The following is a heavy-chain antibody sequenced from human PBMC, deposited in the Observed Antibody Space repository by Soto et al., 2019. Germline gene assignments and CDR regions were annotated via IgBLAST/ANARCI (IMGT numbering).Heavy chain of an antibody. V-gene: IGHV3-30*18. Sequence: VQLVESGGGVVHPGSSLRLPWEPPGFTFSDYALPWVARAPGKGLEWVAVVSHDGRNTHYADSVKGRFTISRDSSKNTVSLEMTSLRAEDTAVYYCAKGGRQWLVTSDFNYWGQGALVTVSS. CDR1: GFTFSDYA. J-gene: IGHJ4*02. CDR2: VSHDGRNT. CDR3: AKGGRQWLVTSDFNY. D-gene: IGHD6-19*01.